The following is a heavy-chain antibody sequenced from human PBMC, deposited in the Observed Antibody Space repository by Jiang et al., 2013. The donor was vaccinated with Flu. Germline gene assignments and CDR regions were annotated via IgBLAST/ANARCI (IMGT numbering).Heavy chain of an antibody. J-gene: IGHJ4*02. Sequence: PGLVKPSQTLSLTCTVSGGSISYGGYYWSWIRQPAGKGLEWIGHFYTSGSTSYNPSLKSRATISLDTSKNQFSLKLSSVTAADTAVYYCASGGDGIVAGTFDYWGQGT. CDR2: FYTSGST. CDR1: GGSISYGGYY. CDR3: ASGGDGIVAGTFDY. D-gene: IGHD3-16*01. V-gene: IGHV4-61*02.